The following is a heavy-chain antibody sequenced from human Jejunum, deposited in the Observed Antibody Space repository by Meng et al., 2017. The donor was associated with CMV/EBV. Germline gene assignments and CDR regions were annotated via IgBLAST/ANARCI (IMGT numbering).Heavy chain of an antibody. CDR2: ITWAGGSP. CDR3: VKDRWSRPLSSSWSQCDS. D-gene: IGHD6-13*01. V-gene: IGHV3-43D*03. Sequence: DDYAMHWVRQAPGKSLEWVSLITWAGGSPSYADSVKGRFTISRDNSKNSLYLQMRSLRAEDTAVYYCVKDRWSRPLSSSWSQCDSWGQGTLVTVSS. J-gene: IGHJ4*02. CDR1: DDYA.